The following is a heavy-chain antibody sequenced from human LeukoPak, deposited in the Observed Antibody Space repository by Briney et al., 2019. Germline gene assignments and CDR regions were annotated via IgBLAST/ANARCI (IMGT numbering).Heavy chain of an antibody. J-gene: IGHJ4*02. CDR1: GFIFDDYA. Sequence: TGGSLRLSCAASGFIFDDYAMHWVRQAPGKGLEWVSGINWNSGTIGYADSVKGRFTISRDNAKNSLYLQMNSLRADDMAFYYCARDRFRYCSGAYCSHFEFWGQGTLVSVSS. V-gene: IGHV3-9*03. D-gene: IGHD2-15*01. CDR3: ARDRFRYCSGAYCSHFEF. CDR2: INWNSGTI.